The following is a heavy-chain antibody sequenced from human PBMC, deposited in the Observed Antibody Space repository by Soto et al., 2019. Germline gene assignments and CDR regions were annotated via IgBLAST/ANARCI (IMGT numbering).Heavy chain of an antibody. V-gene: IGHV4-30-2*01. J-gene: IGHJ4*02. CDR2: IYHSGST. CDR3: ARQETLPGDYDY. CDR1: GGSISSGGYS. D-gene: IGHD4-17*01. Sequence: SETLSLTCAVSGGSISSGGYSWSWIRQPPGKGLEWIGYIYHSGSTYYNPSLKSRVTISVDRSKNQLSLQLSSVTAADPAVYYGARQETLPGDYDYWGKETRVTAS.